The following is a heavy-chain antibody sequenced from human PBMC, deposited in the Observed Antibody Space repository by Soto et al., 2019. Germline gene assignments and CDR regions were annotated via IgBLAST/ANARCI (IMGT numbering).Heavy chain of an antibody. Sequence: ASVKVSCKASGFTFTSSAVQWVRQARGQRLEWIGWIVVGSGNTNYAQKFQERVTITRDMSTSTAYMELSSLRSEDTAVYYCAADGYSYGYGYYYGMDVWGQGTTVTVSS. CDR3: AADGYSYGYGYYYGMDV. CDR1: GFTFTSSA. V-gene: IGHV1-58*01. J-gene: IGHJ6*02. CDR2: IVVGSGNT. D-gene: IGHD5-18*01.